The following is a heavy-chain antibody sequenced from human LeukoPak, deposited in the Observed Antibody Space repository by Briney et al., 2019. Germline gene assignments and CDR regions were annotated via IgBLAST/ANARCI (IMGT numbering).Heavy chain of an antibody. D-gene: IGHD3-22*01. CDR2: IYYSGST. CDR3: ARRGGSVVVITYFEY. CDR1: GGSISISSYY. J-gene: IGHJ4*02. V-gene: IGHV4-39*01. Sequence: PSETLFLTCTVSGGSISISSYYRGWIRQPPGKGLEWIGSIYYSGSTYYNPSLKSRVTISVDTSKNQFSLKLSSVTAADTAVYYCARRGGSVVVITYFEYWGQGTLVTDSS.